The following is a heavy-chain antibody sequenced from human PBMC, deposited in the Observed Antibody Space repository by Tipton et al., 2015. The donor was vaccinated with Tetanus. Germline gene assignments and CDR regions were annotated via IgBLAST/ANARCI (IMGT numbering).Heavy chain of an antibody. CDR3: AKRGQQWVFSSFVDS. D-gene: IGHD6-19*01. V-gene: IGHV3-23*01. Sequence: SLRLSCTASGFPFDKYAMNWVRQAPGKGLEWVSGISGLGRTTDYADSVKGRFTISRDNSKNTVFLQMTSLRVDDTAVYFCAKRGQQWVFSSFVDSWGQGARVVVSS. J-gene: IGHJ4*02. CDR1: GFPFDKYA. CDR2: ISGLGRTT.